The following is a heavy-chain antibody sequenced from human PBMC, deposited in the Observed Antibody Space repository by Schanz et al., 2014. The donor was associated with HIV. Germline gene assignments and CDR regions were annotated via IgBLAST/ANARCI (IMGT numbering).Heavy chain of an antibody. D-gene: IGHD3-22*01. CDR3: AKPEYDSRGNSQSHFDS. CDR2: ISESGSRS. CDR1: GFTFNNYA. Sequence: VQLVESGGGVVQPGRSLRLSCVASGFTFNNYAMTWVRQAPGKGLEWVSSISESGSRSYYADSVNGRFTISRDNSKNTLYLQMTTLRTEDTAVYYCAKPEYDSRGNSQSHFDSWGQGTLVTVSS. J-gene: IGHJ4*02. V-gene: IGHV3-23*04.